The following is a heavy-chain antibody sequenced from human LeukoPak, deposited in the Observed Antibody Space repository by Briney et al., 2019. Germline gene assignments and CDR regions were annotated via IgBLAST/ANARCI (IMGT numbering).Heavy chain of an antibody. CDR1: GGSFSGYY. Sequence: SETLSLTCAVYGGSFSGYYWSWIRQPPGKGLEWIGEINHSGSTNYNPSLKSRVTISVDTSKNQFSLKLSSVTAADTAVHYCARGFINFWSGYHDYWGQGTLVTVSS. J-gene: IGHJ4*02. V-gene: IGHV4-34*01. D-gene: IGHD3-3*01. CDR3: ARGFINFWSGYHDY. CDR2: INHSGST.